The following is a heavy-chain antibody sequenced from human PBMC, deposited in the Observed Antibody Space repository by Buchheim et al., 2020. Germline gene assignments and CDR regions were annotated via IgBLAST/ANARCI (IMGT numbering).Heavy chain of an antibody. CDR2: ISDSGAGT. Sequence: EVQLLESGGGLVQPGGSLRLSCAVSGFTFSNFAMGWVRQAPGKGLEWVSAISDSGAGTYYADSVKGRFTISRDNSKNTLYLQMNNVRAGDTAVYYCAKNRFAGPPGDYWGQGT. D-gene: IGHD3-10*01. V-gene: IGHV3-23*01. CDR3: AKNRFAGPPGDY. J-gene: IGHJ4*02. CDR1: GFTFSNFA.